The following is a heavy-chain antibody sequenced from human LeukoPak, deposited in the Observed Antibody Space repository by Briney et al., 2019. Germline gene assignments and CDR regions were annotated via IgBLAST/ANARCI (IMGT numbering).Heavy chain of an antibody. D-gene: IGHD3-10*01. CDR1: GYSISSGYY. V-gene: IGHV4-38-2*02. J-gene: IGHJ4*02. Sequence: SETLSLTCAVYGYSISSGYYWGWIRQPPGKGLEWIGSIYHSGSTYYNPSLKSRVTISVDTSKNQFSLKLSSVTAADTAVYYCARDHGRHLRGLYYFDYWGQGTLVTVSS. CDR3: ARDHGRHLRGLYYFDY. CDR2: IYHSGST.